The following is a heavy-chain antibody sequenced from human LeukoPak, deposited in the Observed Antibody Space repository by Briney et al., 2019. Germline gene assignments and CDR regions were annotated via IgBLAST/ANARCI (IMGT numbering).Heavy chain of an antibody. CDR2: ITPDGTGA. J-gene: IGHJ1*01. Sequence: GGSLRLSCAASGFIFSNNWMHWVRQTPGKGLEWVSRITPDGTGATYADSVKGRFTIFRDNAQNTVYLQMNSLRVEDTAVYYCVRDLQVWELQYWGQGTLVTIPS. D-gene: IGHD1-26*01. CDR1: GFIFSNNW. V-gene: IGHV3-74*01. CDR3: VRDLQVWELQY.